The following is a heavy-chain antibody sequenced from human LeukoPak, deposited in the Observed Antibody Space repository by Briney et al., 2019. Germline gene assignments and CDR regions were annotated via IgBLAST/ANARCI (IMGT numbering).Heavy chain of an antibody. CDR2: INRSGST. D-gene: IGHD1-26*01. Sequence: KASETLSLTCAVYGGSFSGCYWSWIRQPPGKGLEWIGEINRSGSTDYNPSLKSRVTVSVDTSKNQFSLKLSSVTAADTAVYYSARLASGSYGPLTPFDYWGQGTLVTVSS. V-gene: IGHV4-34*01. J-gene: IGHJ4*02. CDR3: ARLASGSYGPLTPFDY. CDR1: GGSFSGCY.